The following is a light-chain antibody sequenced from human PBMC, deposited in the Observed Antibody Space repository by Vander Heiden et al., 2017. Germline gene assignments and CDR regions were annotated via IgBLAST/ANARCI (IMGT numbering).Light chain of an antibody. Sequence: EIVLTQPPGTLSLSPGERATLSCRASRSLSARSLAWYQQKPGQAPRLLIYDASSRATGAPDRFSGSGSGTDFTFTISRLEPEDFAVYYCQQYGSSLSWTFGQGTKVEIK. CDR2: DAS. V-gene: IGKV3-20*01. J-gene: IGKJ1*01. CDR1: RSLSARS. CDR3: QQYGSSLSWT.